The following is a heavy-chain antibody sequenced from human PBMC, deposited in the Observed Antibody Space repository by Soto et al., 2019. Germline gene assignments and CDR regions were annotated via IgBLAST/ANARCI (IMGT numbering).Heavy chain of an antibody. Sequence: SETLSLTCTVSAGSISSTTHYWGWIRQPPGKGLEWIGEIYHSGSTNYNPSLKSRVTISVDKSKKQFSLKLSSVTAADTAVYYCARVQAVTDFDYWGQGTLVTVSS. CDR3: ARVQAVTDFDY. CDR2: IYHSGST. J-gene: IGHJ4*02. V-gene: IGHV4-39*07. CDR1: AGSISSTTHY. D-gene: IGHD6-19*01.